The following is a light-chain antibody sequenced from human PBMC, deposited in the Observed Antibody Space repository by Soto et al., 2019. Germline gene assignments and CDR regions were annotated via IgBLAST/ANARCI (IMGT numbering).Light chain of an antibody. CDR1: QDIGTY. CDR3: QQLYNYPRT. J-gene: IGKJ1*01. V-gene: IGKV1-8*01. CDR2: DAS. Sequence: AIRMTQSPSSFSASTGDRVSITCRATQDIGTYLAWYQQIPGKAPKLLIYDASTLQTGVPSRFSGSGSGTDFTLTISYLQSEDFGTYYCQQLYNYPRTFGQGTKVDI.